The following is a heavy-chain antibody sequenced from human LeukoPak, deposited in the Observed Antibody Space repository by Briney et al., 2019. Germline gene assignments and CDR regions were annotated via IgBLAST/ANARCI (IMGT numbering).Heavy chain of an antibody. CDR2: IRYDGSNK. D-gene: IGHD6-19*01. CDR1: GFTFSSYG. V-gene: IGHV3-30*02. CDR3: ARNKEYSSGWYYFDY. J-gene: IGHJ4*02. Sequence: PGGSLRLSCAASGFTFSSYGMHWVRQAPGKGLEWVAFIRYDGSNKYSADSVKGRFTISRDNSKSTLNLQMNSLRAEDTAVYYCARNKEYSSGWYYFDYWGQGTPVTVSS.